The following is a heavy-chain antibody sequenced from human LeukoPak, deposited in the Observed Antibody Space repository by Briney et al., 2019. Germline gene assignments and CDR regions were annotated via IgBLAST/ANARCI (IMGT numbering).Heavy chain of an antibody. J-gene: IGHJ4*02. V-gene: IGHV3-48*03. CDR1: GFTFSSYE. CDR2: ISTGGDTI. CDR3: ARPLGYSGSGSYYAY. Sequence: PGGSLRLSCEASGFTFSSYEMSWVRQALGKGLEWVSYISTGGDTIHYADSVKGRFTISRDNAKKSLYLQMNSLRAEDTAVYYCARPLGYSGSGSYYAYWGQGTLVTVSA. D-gene: IGHD3-10*01.